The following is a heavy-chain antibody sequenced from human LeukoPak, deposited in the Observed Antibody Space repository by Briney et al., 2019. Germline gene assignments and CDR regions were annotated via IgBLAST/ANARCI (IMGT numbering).Heavy chain of an antibody. D-gene: IGHD1-1*01. J-gene: IGHJ3*02. Sequence: ASVKVSCKASGYTFTGYYMHWVRQAPGQGLEWMGWINPNSGGTNYAQKFQGRVTMTRDTSISTAYMELSRLRSDDTAVYYCARVQYRTGTRXAFDIWGQGTMVTVSS. CDR1: GYTFTGYY. V-gene: IGHV1-2*02. CDR2: INPNSGGT. CDR3: ARVQYRTGTRXAFDI.